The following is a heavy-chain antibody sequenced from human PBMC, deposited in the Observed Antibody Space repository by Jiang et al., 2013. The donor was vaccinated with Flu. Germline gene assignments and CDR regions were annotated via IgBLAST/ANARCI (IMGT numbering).Heavy chain of an antibody. CDR1: GFTFSNTW. Sequence: VQLLESGGGLVKSGGSLRLSCAASGFTFSNTWMTWVRHTPGKGLEWVGRIRRKSDGGTADYAAPVKGRFSISRDDSKNTLYLQMNSLKTEDTAVYYCTIEGDYAGRGLAGMRGQGTRVTVSS. D-gene: IGHD6-19*01. V-gene: IGHV3-15*01. CDR3: TIEGDYAGRGLAGM. J-gene: IGHJ4*02. CDR2: IRRKSDGGTA.